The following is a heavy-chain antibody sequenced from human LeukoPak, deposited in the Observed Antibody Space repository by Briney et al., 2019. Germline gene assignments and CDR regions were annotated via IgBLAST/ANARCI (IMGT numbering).Heavy chain of an antibody. D-gene: IGHD6-19*01. CDR1: GVSLSIYD. Sequence: SETLCLTCTVSGVSLSIYDWRWVRQPPGKGLEWVGDIYYSGSTKYNPSLKRRVTISVEKSKNKFSLKLRYVQAADTAAFYCGCHSSGWESHYWVQGTLVTVSS. J-gene: IGHJ4*02. CDR3: GCHSSGWESHY. CDR2: IYYSGST. V-gene: IGHV4-59*03.